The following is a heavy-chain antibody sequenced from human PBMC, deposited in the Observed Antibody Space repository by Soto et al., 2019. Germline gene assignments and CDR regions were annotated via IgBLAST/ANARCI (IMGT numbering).Heavy chain of an antibody. CDR1: GYTFTSYG. D-gene: IGHD3-22*01. V-gene: IGHV1-18*01. J-gene: IGHJ4*02. CDR2: ISAYNGNT. Sequence: GASVKVSCKASGYTFTSYGISWVRQAPGQGLEWMGWISAYNGNTNYAQKLQGRVTMTTDTSTSTAYMELRSLRSDDTAVYYCARYPLNYYDSSGYYPFDYWGQGTLVTVSS. CDR3: ARYPLNYYDSSGYYPFDY.